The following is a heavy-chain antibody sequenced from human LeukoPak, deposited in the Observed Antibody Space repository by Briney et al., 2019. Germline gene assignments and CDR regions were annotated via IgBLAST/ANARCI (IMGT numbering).Heavy chain of an antibody. J-gene: IGHJ5*02. Sequence: ASVKVSCKASGYTFTGYYMHWVRQAPGQGLERMGWINPSSGGTNYAQKFQGRVTMTRDTSISTAYMELSRLRSDDTAVYYCARTVTTIDWFDPWGQGTLVTVSS. D-gene: IGHD4-11*01. CDR1: GYTFTGYY. V-gene: IGHV1-2*02. CDR3: ARTVTTIDWFDP. CDR2: INPSSGGT.